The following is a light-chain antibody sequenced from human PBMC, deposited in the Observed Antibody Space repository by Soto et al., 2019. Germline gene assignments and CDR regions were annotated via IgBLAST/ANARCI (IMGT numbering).Light chain of an antibody. CDR1: QSISSW. CDR2: DAS. Sequence: DIQMTQSPSTLSASVGDRVTITCRASQSISSWLAWYQQKPGKAPKLLIYDASSLESGVPSRFSGSGSWTEFTLTIISLQPADFATYYCQQYNSYSYTFGQGTKLEIK. J-gene: IGKJ2*01. CDR3: QQYNSYSYT. V-gene: IGKV1-5*01.